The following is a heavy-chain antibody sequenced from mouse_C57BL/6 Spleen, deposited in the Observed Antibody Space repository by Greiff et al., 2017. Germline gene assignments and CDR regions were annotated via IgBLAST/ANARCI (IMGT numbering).Heavy chain of an antibody. CDR2: INPSSGYT. D-gene: IGHD4-1*02. CDR3: QLGRDAMDY. J-gene: IGHJ4*01. Sequence: QVQLKESGAELAKPGASVKLSCKASGYTFTSYWMHWVKQRPGQGLEWIGYINPSSGYTKYNQKFKDKATLTADKSSSTAYMQLSSLTYEDSAVYYCQLGRDAMDYWGQGTSVTVSS. CDR1: GYTFTSYW. V-gene: IGHV1-7*01.